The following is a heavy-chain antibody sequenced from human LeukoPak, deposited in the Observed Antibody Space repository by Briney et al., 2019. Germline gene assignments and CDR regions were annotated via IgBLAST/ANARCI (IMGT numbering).Heavy chain of an antibody. J-gene: IGHJ4*02. CDR3: ARAVGVTMIVA. Sequence: PGGSLRLSCAASGFTFSSYGMHWVRQAPGKGLEWVTVIWYDGSNKYYADSVKGRFTISRDNSKNTQYLQMNSLRAEDTAVYYCARAVGVTMIVAWGQGTLVTVSS. D-gene: IGHD3-22*01. V-gene: IGHV3-33*01. CDR1: GFTFSSYG. CDR2: IWYDGSNK.